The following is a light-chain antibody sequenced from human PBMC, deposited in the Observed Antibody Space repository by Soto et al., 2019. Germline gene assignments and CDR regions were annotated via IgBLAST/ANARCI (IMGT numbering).Light chain of an antibody. V-gene: IGLV2-14*01. CDR1: SSDVGGYNY. J-gene: IGLJ3*02. Sequence: QSALTQPASVSGSPGQSITISCTGTSSDVGGYNYVSWYQQHPGKAPKLMIYEVSNRPSGVSYRFSGSKSGNTASLTISGLQAEDESLYYCSSKSSGSTPMLFGGGTKLTVL. CDR3: SSKSSGSTPML. CDR2: EVS.